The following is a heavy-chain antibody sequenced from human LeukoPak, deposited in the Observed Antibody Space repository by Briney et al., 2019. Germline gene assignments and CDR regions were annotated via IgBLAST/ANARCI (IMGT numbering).Heavy chain of an antibody. Sequence: ASVKVSCKASGYTFTGYYMHWVRQAPGQGLEWMGWINPNSGGTNYAQKFQGRVTMTRDTSISTAYRELSRLRSDDTAVYYCARDIVVVPAGILAPHYYYYYMDVWGKGTTVTVSS. CDR2: INPNSGGT. D-gene: IGHD2-2*01. CDR1: GYTFTGYY. CDR3: ARDIVVVPAGILAPHYYYYYMDV. V-gene: IGHV1-2*02. J-gene: IGHJ6*03.